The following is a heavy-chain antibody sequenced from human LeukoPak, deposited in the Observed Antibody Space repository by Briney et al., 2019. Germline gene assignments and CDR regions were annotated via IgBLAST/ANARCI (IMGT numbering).Heavy chain of an antibody. CDR3: AKVGQDYVWGSYRPTGYFDY. J-gene: IGHJ4*02. V-gene: IGHV3-23*01. CDR2: ISGSGGST. CDR1: GFTFSSYS. D-gene: IGHD3-16*02. Sequence: GGSLRLSCAASGFTFSSYSMSWVRQAPGKWLEWVSAISGSGGSTYYADSVKGRFTISRDNSKNTLYLQMNSLRAEETAVYYCAKVGQDYVWGSYRPTGYFDYWGQGTLVTVSS.